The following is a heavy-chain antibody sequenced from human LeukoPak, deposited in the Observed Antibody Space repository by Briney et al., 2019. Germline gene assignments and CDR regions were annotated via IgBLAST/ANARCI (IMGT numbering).Heavy chain of an antibody. D-gene: IGHD1-1*01. J-gene: IGHJ4*02. CDR2: IYPGDSDT. CDR3: ARQSVDGRYTFDY. V-gene: IGHV5-51*01. Sequence: GESLKISCKGSGYSFSTYWIGWVRQMPGKGLEWMGIIYPGDSDTRYSPSFQGQVTISADKSISTAYLQWSSLKASDTAMYYCARQSVDGRYTFDYWGQGTLVTVSS. CDR1: GYSFSTYW.